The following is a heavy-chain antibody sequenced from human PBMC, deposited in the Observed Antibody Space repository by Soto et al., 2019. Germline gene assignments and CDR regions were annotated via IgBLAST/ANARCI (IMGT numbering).Heavy chain of an antibody. CDR3: ARGRFSSWMQPPSEFDY. V-gene: IGHV4-61*01. J-gene: IGHJ4*02. CDR2: IYYSGST. Sequence: SETLSLTCTVSGGSVSSGSYYWSWIRQPPGKGLEWIGYIYYSGSTNYNPSLKSRVTISVDTSKNQFSLKLSSVTAADTAVYYCARGRFSSWMQPPSEFDYWGKGTLVTVSS. CDR1: GGSVSSGSYY. D-gene: IGHD5-18*01.